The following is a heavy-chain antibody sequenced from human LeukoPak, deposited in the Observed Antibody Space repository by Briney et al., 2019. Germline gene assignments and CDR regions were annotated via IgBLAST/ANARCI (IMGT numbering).Heavy chain of an antibody. Sequence: SETLSLTCAVSGGSISSTNWWSWVRQPPGKGLEWIGEISHSGSTNYNPSLKSRVIISVDKSKSHFSLKLSSVTAADTAVYFCARAVANTSGRFSLDYWGRGTLVTVSS. CDR1: GGSISSTNW. CDR3: ARAVANTSGRFSLDY. D-gene: IGHD3-22*01. V-gene: IGHV4-4*02. CDR2: ISHSGST. J-gene: IGHJ4*02.